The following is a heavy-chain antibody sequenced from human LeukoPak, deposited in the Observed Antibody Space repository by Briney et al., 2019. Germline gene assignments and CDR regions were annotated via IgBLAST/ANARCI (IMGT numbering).Heavy chain of an antibody. V-gene: IGHV1-24*01. Sequence: ASVKVSCKVSGYTLTELSMHWVRQAPGKGLEWMGGFDPEDGETIYAQKFQGRVTMTEDTSTDTAYMELSSLRSEDTAVYYCATVRSSGWFPSPNYYYGMDVWGQGTTVTVSS. J-gene: IGHJ6*02. CDR2: FDPEDGET. CDR1: GYTLTELS. D-gene: IGHD6-19*01. CDR3: ATVRSSGWFPSPNYYYGMDV.